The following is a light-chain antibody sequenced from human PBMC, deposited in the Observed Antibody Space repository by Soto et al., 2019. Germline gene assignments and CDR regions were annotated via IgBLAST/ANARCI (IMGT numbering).Light chain of an antibody. CDR3: QHYRSSWT. Sequence: EIVLTQSPGTLSLSPGERATLSCRASQSVSSSFLAWYQQKPGQPPRLLIYGTSSRATGIPERFSGSGSGTYFTLTISRLESEDFQVYYCQHYRSSWTFGRGTKVDVK. V-gene: IGKV3-20*01. J-gene: IGKJ1*01. CDR1: QSVSSSF. CDR2: GTS.